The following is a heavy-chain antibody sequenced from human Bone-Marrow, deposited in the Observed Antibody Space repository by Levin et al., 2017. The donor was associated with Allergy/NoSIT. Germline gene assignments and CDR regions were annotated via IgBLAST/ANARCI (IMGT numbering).Heavy chain of an antibody. Sequence: KISCQASGGTFNSYGIYWVRQAPGQGLEWMGGIIPMFGTADYAQKFQGRVTITADESTTTAYMELSSLRSEDTAVYYCARLTDYSTSSHWGQGTLVTVSS. D-gene: IGHD6-6*01. CDR2: IIPMFGTA. V-gene: IGHV1-69*01. CDR3: ARLTDYSTSSH. CDR1: GGTFNSYG. J-gene: IGHJ1*01.